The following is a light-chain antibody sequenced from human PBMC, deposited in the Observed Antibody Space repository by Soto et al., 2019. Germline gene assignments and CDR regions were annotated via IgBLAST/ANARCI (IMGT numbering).Light chain of an antibody. J-gene: IGKJ1*01. Sequence: EAVMTQSPATLSLSPGDSATLSCRASQSVTTNMAWYQQKTGQAPRILIYGESTRATGIPARLSGSGSGTELNLTISRLQSEDFAVYYCQKYNNWPRTCGQGTKVDIK. CDR3: QKYNNWPRT. CDR2: GES. CDR1: QSVTTN. V-gene: IGKV3-15*01.